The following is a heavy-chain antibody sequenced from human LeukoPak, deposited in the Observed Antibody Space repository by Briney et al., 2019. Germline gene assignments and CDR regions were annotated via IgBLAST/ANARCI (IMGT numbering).Heavy chain of an antibody. V-gene: IGHV4-34*01. J-gene: IGHJ4*02. Sequence: SETLSLTCAVYGGSFSGYYWSWIRQPPGKGLEWVGEINHSGSTTYNPSLQSRVTMSVDTSTNQISLKMTSVTAADTAVYYCASINGYSGYDNDNFDYWGQGTLVTVSS. D-gene: IGHD5-12*01. CDR1: GGSFSGYY. CDR3: ASINGYSGYDNDNFDY. CDR2: INHSGST.